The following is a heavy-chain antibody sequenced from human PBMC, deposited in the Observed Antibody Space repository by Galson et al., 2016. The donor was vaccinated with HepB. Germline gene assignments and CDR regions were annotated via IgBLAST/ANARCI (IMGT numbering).Heavy chain of an antibody. CDR3: AKEMAEVGKPFFDY. V-gene: IGHV3-30*18. J-gene: IGHJ4*02. CDR1: GFSYSNYG. CDR2: ISNDGNNK. D-gene: IGHD5-24*01. Sequence: SLRLSCAASGFSYSNYGIHWVRQAPGKGLEWVGLISNDGNNKYYAESVKGRFTISRDNSKNTLYLQMNSLRAEDTAIYYCAKEMAEVGKPFFDYWGPGTQIIVSS.